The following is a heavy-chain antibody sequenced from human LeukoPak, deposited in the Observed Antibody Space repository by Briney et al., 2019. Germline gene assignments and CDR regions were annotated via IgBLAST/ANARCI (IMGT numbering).Heavy chain of an antibody. CDR1: GYTFTSYG. J-gene: IGHJ4*02. CDR3: ARVSPSLHLRWLQFYY. Sequence: ASVKVSCKASGYTFTSYGISWVRQAPGQGLEWMGWISAYNGNTNYAQKLQGRVTITTDTSTSTAYMELRSLRSDDTAVYYCARVSPSLHLRWLQFYYWGQGTLVTVSS. D-gene: IGHD5-24*01. CDR2: ISAYNGNT. V-gene: IGHV1-18*01.